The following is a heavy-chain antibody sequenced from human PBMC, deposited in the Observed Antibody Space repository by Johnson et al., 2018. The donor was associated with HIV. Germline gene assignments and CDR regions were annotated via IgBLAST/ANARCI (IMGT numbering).Heavy chain of an antibody. CDR3: AKDIWAYCGGDCSPGSTFEI. Sequence: VLLVESGGVVAQPGGSLRLSCVASGFTFDDYAMHWVRQAPGKGLEWVSLITWDGGSTFYADSVKGRFTISRYISKNSLYLQMNSLRADDTAFYYCAKDIWAYCGGDCSPGSTFEIWGQGTMVTVSS. D-gene: IGHD2-21*01. CDR1: GFTFDDYA. J-gene: IGHJ3*02. V-gene: IGHV3-43D*03. CDR2: ITWDGGST.